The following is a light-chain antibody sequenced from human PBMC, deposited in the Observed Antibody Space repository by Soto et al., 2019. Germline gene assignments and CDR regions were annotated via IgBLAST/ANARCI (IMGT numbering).Light chain of an antibody. Sequence: QSVLTQPASVSGSPGQSITISCTGTSSDVGDNNYVSWYQQHPGKAPKLMIYDVTHRPSGISNRFSGSKSGNTASLTISGLQAEDEADYYCSSYTSSSTLYVFGTGTKLTVI. CDR3: SSYTSSSTLYV. V-gene: IGLV2-14*01. J-gene: IGLJ1*01. CDR2: DVT. CDR1: SSDVGDNNY.